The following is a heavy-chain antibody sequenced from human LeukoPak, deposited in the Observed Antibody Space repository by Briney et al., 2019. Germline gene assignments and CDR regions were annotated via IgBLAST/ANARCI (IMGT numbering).Heavy chain of an antibody. CDR1: GFTFSSYG. J-gene: IGHJ4*02. CDR2: ISYDGSNK. D-gene: IGHD3-22*01. V-gene: IGHV3-30*18. CDR3: AKGAGSSGYYPDYFGY. Sequence: PGGSLRLSCAASGFTFSSYGMHWVRQAPGKGLEWVAVISYDGSNKYYADSVKGRFTIPRDNSKNTLYLQMNSLRAEDTAVYYCAKGAGSSGYYPDYFGYWGQGTLVTVSS.